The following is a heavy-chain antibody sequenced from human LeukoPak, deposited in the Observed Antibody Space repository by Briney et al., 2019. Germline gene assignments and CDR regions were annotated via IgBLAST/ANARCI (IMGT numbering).Heavy chain of an antibody. V-gene: IGHV4-4*07. CDR1: GGSFSGYY. CDR3: ARDGDYDFWSGYYGYYFDY. Sequence: SETLSLTCAVYGGSFSGYYWSWIRQPAGKGLEWIGRIYTSGSTNYNPSLKSRVTMSVDTSKNQFSLKLSSVTAADTAVYYCARDGDYDFWSGYYGYYFDYWGQGTLVTVSS. D-gene: IGHD3-3*01. J-gene: IGHJ4*02. CDR2: IYTSGST.